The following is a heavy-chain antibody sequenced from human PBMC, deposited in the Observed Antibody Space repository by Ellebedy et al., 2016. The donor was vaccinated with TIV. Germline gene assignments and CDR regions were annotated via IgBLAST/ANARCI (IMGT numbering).Heavy chain of an antibody. J-gene: IGHJ4*02. Sequence: PGGSLRLSCAASGFTFSIYWMSWVRQAPGKGLECVANIKQDGSEKSYVDSVKGRFTISRDNAKNSLYLQMNSLRDEDTAVYYCAREVSGSYWGQGTLVTVSS. V-gene: IGHV3-7*01. CDR3: AREVSGSY. CDR1: GFTFSIYW. D-gene: IGHD1-26*01. CDR2: IKQDGSEK.